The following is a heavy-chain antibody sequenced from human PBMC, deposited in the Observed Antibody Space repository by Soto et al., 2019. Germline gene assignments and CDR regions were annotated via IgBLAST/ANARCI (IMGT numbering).Heavy chain of an antibody. J-gene: IGHJ6*02. Sequence: GGSLRLSCAASGFTFSSYSMNLVRQAPGKGLEWVSSISSSSSYIYYADSVKGRFTISRDNAKNSLYLQMNSLRAEDTAVYYCARVGLPYYDGMDVWGQGTKVTVSS. CDR3: ARVGLPYYDGMDV. V-gene: IGHV3-21*01. D-gene: IGHD1-7*01. CDR2: ISSSSSYI. CDR1: GFTFSSYS.